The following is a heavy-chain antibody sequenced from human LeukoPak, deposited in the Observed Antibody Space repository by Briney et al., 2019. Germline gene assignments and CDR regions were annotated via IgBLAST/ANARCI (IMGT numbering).Heavy chain of an antibody. Sequence: PSETLSLTCAVSGGSISSGGYSWSWIRQPPGKGLEWIGYIYHSGSTYYNPSLKSRVTISVDRSKNQFSLKLSSETAADTAVYYCARVLSSSWYDDAFDIWGQGTMVTVSS. CDR2: IYHSGST. V-gene: IGHV4-30-2*01. J-gene: IGHJ3*02. D-gene: IGHD6-13*01. CDR3: ARVLSSSWYDDAFDI. CDR1: GGSISSGGYS.